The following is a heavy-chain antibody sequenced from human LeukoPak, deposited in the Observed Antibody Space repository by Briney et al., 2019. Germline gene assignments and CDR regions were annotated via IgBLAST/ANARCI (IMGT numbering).Heavy chain of an antibody. V-gene: IGHV3-53*05. Sequence: GGSLRLSCAASGFIVSDNYMSWVRQAPGKGLEWISIIYSGNHTSYKDSVRGRFIISRDNSKNMVYLQMNSLRAEDTALYYCAKELYGDCASAALDYWGQGTLVTVSS. CDR3: AKELYGDCASAALDY. D-gene: IGHD4-17*01. CDR2: IYSGNHT. J-gene: IGHJ4*02. CDR1: GFIVSDNY.